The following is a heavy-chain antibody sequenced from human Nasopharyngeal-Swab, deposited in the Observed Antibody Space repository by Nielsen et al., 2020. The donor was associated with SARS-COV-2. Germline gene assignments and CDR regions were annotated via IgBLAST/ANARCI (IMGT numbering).Heavy chain of an antibody. J-gene: IGHJ5*02. CDR2: IYYSGST. V-gene: IGHV4-59*01. CDR1: GGSISSYY. Sequence: SETLSLTCTVSGGSISSYYWSWIRQPPGKGLEWIGYIYYSGSTNYNPSLKSRVTISVDTSKNQFSLKLSSVTAADTAVYYCARAVEDGSGWYWFDPWGQGTLFTVSS. D-gene: IGHD6-19*01. CDR3: ARAVEDGSGWYWFDP.